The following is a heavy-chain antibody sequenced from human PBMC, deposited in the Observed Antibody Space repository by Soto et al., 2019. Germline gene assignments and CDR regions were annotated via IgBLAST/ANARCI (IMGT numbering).Heavy chain of an antibody. CDR2: IYYSGST. J-gene: IGHJ6*02. Sequence: ASETLSLTCTVSGGSISSSSYYWGWIRQPPGKGLEWIGSIYYSGSTYYNPSLKSRVTISVDTSKNQFSLKLSSVTAADTAVYYCARKFREQLHLTAKYYYYGMDVWGQGTTVTVSS. V-gene: IGHV4-39*01. CDR3: ARKFREQLHLTAKYYYYGMDV. D-gene: IGHD6-13*01. CDR1: GGSISSSSYY.